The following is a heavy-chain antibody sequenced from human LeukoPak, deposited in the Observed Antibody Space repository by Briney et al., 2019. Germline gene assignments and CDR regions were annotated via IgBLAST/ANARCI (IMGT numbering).Heavy chain of an antibody. J-gene: IGHJ4*02. CDR1: GFTFSSYS. D-gene: IGHD6-13*01. CDR3: ARDQGGIAAAQDY. V-gene: IGHV3-21*01. CDR2: ISSSSSYI. Sequence: PGGSLRLSCAASGFTFSSYSMNWVRQAPGKGVEWVSSISSSSSYIYYADSVKGRFTISRDNAKNSLYLQMNSLRAEDTAVYYCARDQGGIAAAQDYWGQGTLVTVSS.